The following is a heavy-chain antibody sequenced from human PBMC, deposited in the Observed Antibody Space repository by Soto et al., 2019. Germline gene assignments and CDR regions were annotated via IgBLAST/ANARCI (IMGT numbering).Heavy chain of an antibody. Sequence: PSDTLSLTCTVSGGSISSYYWSWIRQPPGKGLEWIGYIYYSGSTNYNPSLKSRVTISVDTSKNQFSLKLSSVTAADTAVYYCARDYEDGMDVWGQGTTVTVSS. D-gene: IGHD5-12*01. CDR1: GGSISSYY. V-gene: IGHV4-59*01. CDR2: IYYSGST. J-gene: IGHJ6*02. CDR3: ARDYEDGMDV.